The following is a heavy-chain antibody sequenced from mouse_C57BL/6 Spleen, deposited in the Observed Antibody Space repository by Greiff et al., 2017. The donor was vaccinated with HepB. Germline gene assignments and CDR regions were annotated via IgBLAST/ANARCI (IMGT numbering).Heavy chain of an antibody. V-gene: IGHV1-15*01. CDR3: TRDGFYFDY. Sequence: VQLQQSGAELVRPGASVTLSCKASGYTFTDYEMHWVKQTPVHGLEWIGAIDPETGGTAYNQKFKGKAILTADKSSSTAYMELRSLTSEDSAVYYCTRDGFYFDYWGQGTTLTVSP. CDR1: GYTFTDYE. D-gene: IGHD2-3*01. J-gene: IGHJ2*01. CDR2: IDPETGGT.